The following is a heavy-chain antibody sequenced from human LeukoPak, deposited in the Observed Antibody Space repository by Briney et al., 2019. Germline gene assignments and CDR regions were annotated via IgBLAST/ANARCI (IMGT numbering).Heavy chain of an antibody. V-gene: IGHV3-7*01. CDR3: ARLEQWLTPY. CDR2: IKQDGSEK. D-gene: IGHD6-19*01. Sequence: PGGSLRLSCAASGFTFSSYGMHWVRQAPGKGLEWVANIKQDGSEKYYVDSVKGRFTISRDNAKNSLYLQMNSLRAEDTAVYYCARLEQWLTPYWGQGTLVTVSS. CDR1: GFTFSSYG. J-gene: IGHJ4*02.